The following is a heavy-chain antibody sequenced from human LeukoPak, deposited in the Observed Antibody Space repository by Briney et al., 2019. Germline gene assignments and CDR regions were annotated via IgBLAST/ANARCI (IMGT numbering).Heavy chain of an antibody. CDR3: ARLYSGSWYGGNWFDP. CDR1: GYTFTGYY. CDR2: INPNSGGT. J-gene: IGHJ5*02. Sequence: GASVKVSCKASGYTFTGYYMHWVRQAPGQGLEWMGWINPNSGGTNYAQKFQGRVTMTRDTSISTAYMELSRLRSDDTAVYYCARLYSGSWYGGNWFDPWGQGTLVTVSS. D-gene: IGHD6-13*01. V-gene: IGHV1-2*02.